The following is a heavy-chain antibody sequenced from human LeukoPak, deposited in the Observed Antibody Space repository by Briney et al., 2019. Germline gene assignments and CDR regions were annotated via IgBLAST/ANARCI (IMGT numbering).Heavy chain of an antibody. CDR1: GYPFTTWE. V-gene: IGHV1-8*01. CDR2: VHPNGGNT. J-gene: IGHJ5*02. D-gene: IGHD1-14*01. Sequence: ASVKVSCKTSGYPFTTWEINWVRQAAGQGLEWMGWVHPNGGNTAYAQKFQGRVTMTRDTSISTAYMELSGLTSDDTAVYFCARGPRNDPWGQGALVTVSS. CDR3: ARGPRNDP.